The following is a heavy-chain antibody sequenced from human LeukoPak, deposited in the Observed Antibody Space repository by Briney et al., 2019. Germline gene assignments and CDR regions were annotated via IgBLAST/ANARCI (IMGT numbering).Heavy chain of an antibody. V-gene: IGHV1-18*04. Sequence: GASVKVSCKASGYTFTSYYLHWERQAPGQGLEWMGWISGHNGNTDYAQKFKDRVTLTTDTSTSTAYMELRSLTSDDTAVYFCARIWAEFQLVCDFWSQGTLATVSP. D-gene: IGHD6-13*01. CDR2: ISGHNGNT. CDR3: ARIWAEFQLVCDF. CDR1: GYTFTSYY. J-gene: IGHJ4*02.